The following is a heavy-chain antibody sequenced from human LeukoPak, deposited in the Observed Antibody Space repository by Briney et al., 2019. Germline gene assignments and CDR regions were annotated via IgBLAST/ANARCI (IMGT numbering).Heavy chain of an antibody. CDR2: INPNSGGT. J-gene: IGHJ4*02. D-gene: IGHD5-24*01. CDR3: ARGLRAEMADLGY. CDR1: GYTFTGYY. Sequence: GASVKVSCKASGYTFTGYYMHWVRHAPGQGLEWMGWINPNSGGTNYAQKFQGRVVMTRDTSISTAYMELSRLRSDDTAVYYCARGLRAEMADLGYWGQGTLVTVSS. V-gene: IGHV1-2*02.